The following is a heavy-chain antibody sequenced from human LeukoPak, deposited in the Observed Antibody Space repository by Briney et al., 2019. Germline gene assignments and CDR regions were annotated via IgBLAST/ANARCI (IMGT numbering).Heavy chain of an antibody. CDR2: IYYSGST. Sequence: SETLSLTCTVSGGSVSSGSNCWGWIRQPPGKGLEWIGYIYYSGSTNYNPSLKSRVTISVDTSKNQFSLRLISVTAADTAVYHCARGQGFGWYYFDYWGQGTLVTVSS. CDR1: GGSVSSGSNC. D-gene: IGHD6-19*01. CDR3: ARGQGFGWYYFDY. V-gene: IGHV4-61*01. J-gene: IGHJ4*02.